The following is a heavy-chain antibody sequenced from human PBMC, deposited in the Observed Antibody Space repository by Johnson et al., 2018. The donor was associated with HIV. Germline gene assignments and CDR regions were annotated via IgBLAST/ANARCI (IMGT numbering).Heavy chain of an antibody. Sequence: MQLVESGGGLVQPGGSLRLSCAASGFTFSSYAMSWVRQAPGKGLEWVGRIKSKTDGGTTDYAAPVKGRFTISRDDSKNTLYLQMNSLRDEDTAVYYCATGVGAKTLTDAFDIWGQGTMVTVSS. D-gene: IGHD1-26*01. CDR3: ATGVGAKTLTDAFDI. J-gene: IGHJ3*02. CDR2: IKSKTDGGTT. V-gene: IGHV3-15*01. CDR1: GFTFSSYA.